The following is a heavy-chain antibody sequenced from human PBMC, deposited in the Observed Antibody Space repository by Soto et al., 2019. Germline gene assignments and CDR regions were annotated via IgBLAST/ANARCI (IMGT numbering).Heavy chain of an antibody. CDR1: GGSFSGYY. CDR2: INHSGGT. CDR3: ARGLHSSSWYGLGIWFDP. D-gene: IGHD6-13*01. V-gene: IGHV4-34*01. J-gene: IGHJ5*02. Sequence: SETLSLTCAVYGGSFSGYYWSWIRQPPGKGLEWIGEINHSGGTNYNPSLKSRVTISVDTSKNQFSLKLSSVTAADTAVYYCARGLHSSSWYGLGIWFDPWGQGTLVTVSS.